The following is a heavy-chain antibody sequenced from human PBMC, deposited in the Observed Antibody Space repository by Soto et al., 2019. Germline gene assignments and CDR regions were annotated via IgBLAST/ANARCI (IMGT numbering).Heavy chain of an antibody. CDR1: GFTFSSYG. J-gene: IGHJ6*02. V-gene: IGHV3-30*18. D-gene: IGHD3-3*01. Sequence: QVQLVESGGGVVQPGRSLRLSCAASGFTFSSYGMHWVRQAPGKGLEWVAVISYDGSNKYYADSVKGRFTISRDNSKNXPYAQXXSLRAEDTAVYYCAKDQFTIFGVVTTNYYYYGMDVWGQGTTVTVSS. CDR3: AKDQFTIFGVVTTNYYYYGMDV. CDR2: ISYDGSNK.